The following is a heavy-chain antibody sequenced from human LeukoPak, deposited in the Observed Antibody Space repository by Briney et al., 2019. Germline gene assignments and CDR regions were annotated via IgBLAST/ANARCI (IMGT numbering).Heavy chain of an antibody. D-gene: IGHD3-10*01. J-gene: IGHJ4*02. CDR1: GGTFSSYA. Sequence: ASVEVSCKASGGTFSSYAISWVRQAPGQGLEWMGRIIPILGIANYAQKFQGRVTITADKSTSTAYMELSSLRSEDTAVYYCATEVALDYYGSGSYLVIWGQGTLVTVSS. CDR3: ATEVALDYYGSGSYLVI. CDR2: IIPILGIA. V-gene: IGHV1-69*04.